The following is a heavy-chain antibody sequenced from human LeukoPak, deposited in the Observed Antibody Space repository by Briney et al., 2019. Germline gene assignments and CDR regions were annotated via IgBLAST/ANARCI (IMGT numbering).Heavy chain of an antibody. CDR3: AAERYSDGCCWFDP. J-gene: IGHJ5*02. D-gene: IGHD6-25*01. CDR2: ISAYNGNT. Sequence: ASVKVSCKASGYTFTSYGISWVRRAPGQGLEWMGWISAYNGNTNYAQKLQGRVTMTTDTSTSTAYMELRSLRSEDTAVYYCAAERYSDGCCWFDPWGQGTLVTVSS. V-gene: IGHV1-18*01. CDR1: GYTFTSYG.